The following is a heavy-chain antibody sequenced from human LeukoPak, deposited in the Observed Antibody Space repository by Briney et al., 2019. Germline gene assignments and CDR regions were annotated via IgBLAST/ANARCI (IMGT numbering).Heavy chain of an antibody. V-gene: IGHV3-23*01. CDR2: INGVGDRA. D-gene: IGHD3/OR15-3a*01. Sequence: GGSLRLACVVSGITFDYHALSWVSQAPGKGLEWVSGINGVGDRADYADSVRCRFIISRDISKNTLYLKMYSLRADDTAVYYCTKELFWTGSVDSKFYMDIWGKGTMVVVSS. CDR3: TKELFWTGSVDSKFYMDI. CDR1: GITFDYHA. J-gene: IGHJ6*03.